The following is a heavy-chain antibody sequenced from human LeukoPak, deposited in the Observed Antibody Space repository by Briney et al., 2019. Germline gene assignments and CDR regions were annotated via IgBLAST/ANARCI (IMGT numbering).Heavy chain of an antibody. Sequence: PSETLSLTCAVSGGSISSSYWWTWVRQPPGKGLEWIGNIFYSGSTYYSPSLRSRVTISLDTSRNQFSLKLNSVTAADTAVYYCAKSNGYGLVDIWGQGTMVTVSS. D-gene: IGHD3-10*01. CDR2: IFYSGST. CDR3: AKSNGYGLVDI. J-gene: IGHJ3*02. V-gene: IGHV4-4*02. CDR1: GGSISSSYW.